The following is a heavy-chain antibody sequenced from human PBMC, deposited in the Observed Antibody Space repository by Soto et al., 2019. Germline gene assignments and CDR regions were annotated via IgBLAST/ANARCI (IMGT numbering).Heavy chain of an antibody. CDR2: ISAYNGNT. J-gene: IGHJ6*02. D-gene: IGHD2-2*01. V-gene: IGHV1-18*01. Sequence: QVQLVQSGAEVKKPGASVKVSCKASGYTFTSYGISWVRQAPGQGLEWMGWISAYNGNTNYAQKLQGRVTMTTDTSPRTAYMELRSLRSDDTAVYYCARDCISTSCYAGGARGMDVWGQGTTVTVSS. CDR3: ARDCISTSCYAGGARGMDV. CDR1: GYTFTSYG.